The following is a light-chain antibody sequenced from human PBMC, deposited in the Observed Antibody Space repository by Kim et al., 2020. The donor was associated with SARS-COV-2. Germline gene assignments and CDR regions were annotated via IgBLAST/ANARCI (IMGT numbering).Light chain of an antibody. CDR3: RSYTGSNWE. J-gene: IGLJ3*02. CDR2: EVT. V-gene: IGLV2-8*01. Sequence: QSALTQPPSASGSPGQSVTISCTGTSSDVGRDDYVSWYQQHPGKAPKLLIYEVTMRPSGVPNRFSGSKSGNTASLTVSGLQAEDEADYYCRSYTGSNWEFGGGTQLTVL. CDR1: SSDVGRDDY.